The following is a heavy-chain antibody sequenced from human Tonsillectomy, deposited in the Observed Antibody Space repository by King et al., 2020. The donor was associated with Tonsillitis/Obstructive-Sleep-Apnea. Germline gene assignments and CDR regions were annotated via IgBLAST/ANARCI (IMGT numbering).Heavy chain of an antibody. V-gene: IGHV3-9*01. D-gene: IGHD3-3*01. CDR2: ISWNSGSI. J-gene: IGHJ6*03. CDR3: AKDMSGSYYYYYMDV. CDR1: GFTFDDYA. Sequence: EVQLVESGGGLVQPGRSLRLSCAASGFTFDDYAMHWVRQAPGKGLEWVSGISWNSGSIDYADSVKGRFTISRDNAKNSLYLQMNSLRTEDTALYFCAKDMSGSYYYYYMDVWGKGTTVTVSS.